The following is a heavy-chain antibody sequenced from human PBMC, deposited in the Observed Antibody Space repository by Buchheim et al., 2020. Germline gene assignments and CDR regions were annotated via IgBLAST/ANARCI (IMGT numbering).Heavy chain of an antibody. J-gene: IGHJ4*02. CDR3: ARVGDDSSGYYSIHFDY. V-gene: IGHV4-59*01. CDR2: IYYSGST. Sequence: QVQLQESGPGLVKPSETLSLTCTVSGGSISSYYWSSIRQPPGKGLEWIGYIYYSGSTNYNPSLKSRVTISVDTSKNQFSLKLSSVTAADTAVYYCARVGDDSSGYYSIHFDYWGQGTL. D-gene: IGHD3-22*01. CDR1: GGSISSYY.